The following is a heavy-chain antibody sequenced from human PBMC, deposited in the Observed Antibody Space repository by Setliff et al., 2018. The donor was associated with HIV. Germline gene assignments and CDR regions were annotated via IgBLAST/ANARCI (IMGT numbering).Heavy chain of an antibody. Sequence: ASVKVSCKAFGYTFTGYYMHWVRQAPGQGLEWMGWINPKSGATNYTQNFQGRVTMSRDTSISTVYMELSSLTSDDTAVYYCTRSVLQFFGVVVDFDFWGQGTLVTVSS. CDR1: GYTFTGYY. CDR3: TRSVLQFFGVVVDFDF. V-gene: IGHV1-2*02. CDR2: INPKSGAT. J-gene: IGHJ4*02. D-gene: IGHD3-3*01.